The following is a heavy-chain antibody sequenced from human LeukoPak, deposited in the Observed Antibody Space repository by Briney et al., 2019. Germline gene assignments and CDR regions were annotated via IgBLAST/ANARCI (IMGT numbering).Heavy chain of an antibody. CDR2: IFYTGNS. D-gene: IGHD3-10*01. CDR3: ARLGASLVWDSGSFPDS. Sequence: PSETLSLTCLVSGVYFGSRGCYWGWIRQPPGKGLEWIGSIFYTGNSYSNPSLHSRVTISADTSKNQFSLKLQFMTAADTAVYYCARLGASLVWDSGSFPDSWGQGTLVTVTS. CDR1: GVYFGSRGCY. J-gene: IGHJ4*02. V-gene: IGHV4-39*01.